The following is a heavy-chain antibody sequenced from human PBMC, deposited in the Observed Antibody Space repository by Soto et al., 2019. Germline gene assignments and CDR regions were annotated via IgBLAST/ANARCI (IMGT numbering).Heavy chain of an antibody. CDR2: VYYNENT. V-gene: IGHV4-39*01. CDR3: ARRERYYGSPGWFDP. D-gene: IGHD3-10*01. CDR1: GGSISSFTYY. Sequence: SETLSLTCTVSGGSISSFTYYWGWIRQPPGKGPEWIGTVYYNENTYYNPSLKGRVTISVDTAKNQFSLNLRSVTAADTAIYFCARRERYYGSPGWFDPWGQGTLVTVSS. J-gene: IGHJ5*02.